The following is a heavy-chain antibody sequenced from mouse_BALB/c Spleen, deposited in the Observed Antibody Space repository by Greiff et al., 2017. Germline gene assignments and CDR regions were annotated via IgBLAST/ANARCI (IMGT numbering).Heavy chain of an antibody. CDR2: ISDGGSYT. V-gene: IGHV5-4*02. CDR3: ARASMVTTYYYAMDY. J-gene: IGHJ4*01. D-gene: IGHD2-1*01. CDR1: GFTFSDYY. Sequence: EVKLQESGGGLVKPGGSLKLSCAASGFTFSDYYMYWVRQTPEKRLEWVATISDGGSYTYYPDSVKGRFTISRDNAKNNLYLQMSSLKSEDTAMYYCARASMVTTYYYAMDYWGQGTSVTVSS.